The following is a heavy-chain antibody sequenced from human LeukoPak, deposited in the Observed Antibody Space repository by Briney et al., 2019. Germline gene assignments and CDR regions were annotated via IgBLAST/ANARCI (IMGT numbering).Heavy chain of an antibody. CDR2: IYYSGST. Sequence: SETLSLTCTVSGGSISSGGYYWSWIRQHPGKGLEWIGYIYYSGSTYYNPSLKSRVTISVDPSKNQFSLKLSSVIAADTAVYYCARAGMADFNWFDPWGQGTLVTVSS. CDR3: ARAGMADFNWFDP. J-gene: IGHJ5*02. V-gene: IGHV4-31*03. CDR1: GGSISSGGYY. D-gene: IGHD3-3*01.